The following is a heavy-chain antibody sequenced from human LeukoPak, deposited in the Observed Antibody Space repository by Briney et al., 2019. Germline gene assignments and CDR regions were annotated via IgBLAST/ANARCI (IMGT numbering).Heavy chain of an antibody. CDR3: AKGTRPIDSINWYMDFEN. J-gene: IGHJ4*02. D-gene: IGHD6-13*01. V-gene: IGHV3-23*01. Sequence: GGSLRLSCAASGFTFTSYAMSWVRQPPGKWLEWVSTISGSGDTTYYADSVKGRFTISRDSSKTTLDLQMNTLGPEDTAVYHCAKGTRPIDSINWYMDFENWGQGTPDTVSS. CDR1: GFTFTSYA. CDR2: ISGSGDTT.